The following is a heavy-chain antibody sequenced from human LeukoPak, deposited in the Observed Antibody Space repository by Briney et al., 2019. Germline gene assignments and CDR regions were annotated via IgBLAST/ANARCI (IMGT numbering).Heavy chain of an antibody. V-gene: IGHV3-33*01. CDR1: GFTFSSYG. J-gene: IGHJ6*03. CDR3: ARARYQLLPYYYYYMDV. CDR2: IWYDGSNK. D-gene: IGHD2-2*01. Sequence: GGSLRLSCAASGFTFSSYGMHWVRQAPGKGLEWVAVIWYDGSNKYYADSVKGRFTTSRDNSKNTLYLQMNSLRAEDTAVYYCARARYQLLPYYYYYMDVWGKGTTVTVSS.